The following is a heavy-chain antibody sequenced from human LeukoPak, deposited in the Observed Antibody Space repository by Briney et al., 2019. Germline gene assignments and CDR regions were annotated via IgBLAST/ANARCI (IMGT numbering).Heavy chain of an antibody. D-gene: IGHD3-10*02. CDR1: GFTFSSYW. Sequence: GGSLRLSCAASGFTFSSYWMHWVRQAPGKGPVWVSRINSDGSSTSYADSVKGRFTISRDNAKNSLYLQMNSLRAEDTAVYYCAELGITMIGGVWGKGTTVTISS. CDR2: INSDGSST. J-gene: IGHJ6*04. CDR3: AELGITMIGGV. V-gene: IGHV3-74*01.